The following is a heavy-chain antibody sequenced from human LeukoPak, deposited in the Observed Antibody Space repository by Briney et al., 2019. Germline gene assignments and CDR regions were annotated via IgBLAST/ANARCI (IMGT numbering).Heavy chain of an antibody. Sequence: ASVKVSCKASGYTFTSYDINRVRQATGQGLEWMGWMNPNSGNTGYAQKFQGRVTMTRNTSISTAYMELSSLRSEDTAVYYCARAYDFWSGSYGMDVWGQGTTVTVSS. CDR2: MNPNSGNT. D-gene: IGHD3-3*01. V-gene: IGHV1-8*01. J-gene: IGHJ6*02. CDR3: ARAYDFWSGSYGMDV. CDR1: GYTFTSYD.